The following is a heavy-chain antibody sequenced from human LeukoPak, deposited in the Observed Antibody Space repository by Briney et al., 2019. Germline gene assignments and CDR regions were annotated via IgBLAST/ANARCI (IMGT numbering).Heavy chain of an antibody. J-gene: IGHJ4*02. Sequence: SETLSLTCTVSGGSISSYYWSWIRQPPGKGLEWIGYIYYSGSTNYNPSLKSRVTISVDTSKNQLSLNLRSVTPEDTAVYYCARNLIPEQLVLNFWGQGTLVTVSS. V-gene: IGHV4-59*01. CDR1: GGSISSYY. CDR3: ARNLIPEQLVLNF. D-gene: IGHD6-13*01. CDR2: IYYSGST.